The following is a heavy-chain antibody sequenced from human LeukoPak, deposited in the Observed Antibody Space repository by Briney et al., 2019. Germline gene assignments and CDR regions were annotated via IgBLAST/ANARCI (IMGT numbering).Heavy chain of an antibody. J-gene: IGHJ4*02. Sequence: GGSLRLSCAASGFTFSSYAMSWVRQAPGKGLEWVSAISGSGGSTYYADSVKGRFTISRDNSKNTLYLQMNSLRAEDTAVYYCARDPDSGSYSGFDYWGQGTLVTVSS. CDR3: ARDPDSGSYSGFDY. CDR2: ISGSGGST. D-gene: IGHD1-26*01. CDR1: GFTFSSYA. V-gene: IGHV3-23*01.